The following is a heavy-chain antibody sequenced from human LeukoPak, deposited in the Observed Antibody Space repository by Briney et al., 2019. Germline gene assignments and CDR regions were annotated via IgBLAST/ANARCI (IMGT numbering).Heavy chain of an antibody. CDR2: IYHSGST. Sequence: TSETLSLTCAVSGYSISIGYYWGWIRQPPGKGLEWIGSIYHSGSTYYNPSLKSRVTISVDTSKNQFSLKLSSVTAADTAVYYCARELIAVAGTGYFDYWGQGTLVTVSS. CDR1: GYSISIGYY. V-gene: IGHV4-38-2*02. D-gene: IGHD6-19*01. J-gene: IGHJ4*02. CDR3: ARELIAVAGTGYFDY.